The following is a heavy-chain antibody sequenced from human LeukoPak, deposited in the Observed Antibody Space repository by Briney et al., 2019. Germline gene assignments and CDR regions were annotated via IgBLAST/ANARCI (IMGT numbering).Heavy chain of an antibody. V-gene: IGHV7-4-1*02. CDR3: VREYDSSGYYPRLDFDY. Sequence: ASVKVSCKASGYTFTDYYMHWVRQAPGQGLEWMGWINTNTGNPTYAQGFTGRFVFPLDTSVSTAYLQISSLKAEDTAVYYCVREYDSSGYYPRLDFDYWGQGTLVTVSS. J-gene: IGHJ4*02. CDR2: INTNTGNP. CDR1: GYTFTDYY. D-gene: IGHD3-22*01.